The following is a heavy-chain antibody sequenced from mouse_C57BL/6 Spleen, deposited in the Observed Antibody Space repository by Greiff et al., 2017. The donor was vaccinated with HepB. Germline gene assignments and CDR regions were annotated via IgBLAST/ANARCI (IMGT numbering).Heavy chain of an antibody. CDR2: IHPNSVST. D-gene: IGHD6-2*01. Sequence: QVQLQQPGAELVKPGASVKLSCKASGYTFTSYWMHWVKQRPGQGLEWIGMIHPNSVSTNYNEKFKSKATLTVDKSSSTAYMQLSSLTSEDSAVYYCAYSLPYAMDYWGQGTSVTVSS. CDR1: GYTFTSYW. J-gene: IGHJ4*01. V-gene: IGHV1-64*01. CDR3: AYSLPYAMDY.